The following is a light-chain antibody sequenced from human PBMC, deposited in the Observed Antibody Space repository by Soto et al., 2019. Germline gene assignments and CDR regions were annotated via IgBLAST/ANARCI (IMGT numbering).Light chain of an antibody. J-gene: IGKJ3*01. Sequence: DIQMTQSPSSLSASVRDRVTITCRASQSISSYLNWYQQKPGKAPKLLIYAASSLQSGVPSRFSGSGSGTDFTLTISSLQPEDFATYYCQQSYSTPAITFGHGTKVDIK. CDR2: AAS. CDR3: QQSYSTPAIT. V-gene: IGKV1-39*01. CDR1: QSISSY.